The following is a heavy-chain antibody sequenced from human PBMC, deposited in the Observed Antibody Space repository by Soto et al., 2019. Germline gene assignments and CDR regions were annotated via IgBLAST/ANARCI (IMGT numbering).Heavy chain of an antibody. V-gene: IGHV3-30-3*01. Sequence: PGGSLRLSCAASGFTFSSYAMHWVRQAPGKGLVLVSVILFDGSYNYYADFVNGRFTISRDNSKNMLYLQMNSLRAEDTAVYYCARDGWELLDAFDIWGQGTMVTVSS. CDR1: GFTFSSYA. D-gene: IGHD1-26*01. J-gene: IGHJ3*02. CDR3: ARDGWELLDAFDI. CDR2: ILFDGSYN.